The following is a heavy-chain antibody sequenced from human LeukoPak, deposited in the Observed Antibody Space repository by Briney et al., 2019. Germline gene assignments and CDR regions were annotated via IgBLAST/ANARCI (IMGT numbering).Heavy chain of an antibody. Sequence: GGSLRLSCVGSGFTFIKCAISWVRQAPGKGLEWVAIITATGDTAYYADSVKGRFTISRDNSRNTVYMQMDSLRAEDTAIYYCAGDRNSDWYSPLDYWGQGTQVTVS. CDR3: AGDRNSDWYSPLDY. D-gene: IGHD6-19*01. CDR2: ITATGDTA. V-gene: IGHV3-23*01. J-gene: IGHJ4*02. CDR1: GFTFIKCA.